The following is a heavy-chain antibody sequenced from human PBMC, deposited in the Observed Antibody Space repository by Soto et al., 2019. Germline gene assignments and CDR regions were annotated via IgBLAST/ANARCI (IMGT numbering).Heavy chain of an antibody. V-gene: IGHV3-23*01. CDR2: ISGSDDST. CDR1: GFTFSSYA. CDR3: AKRSSPSTFDY. J-gene: IGHJ4*02. Sequence: EVQLLESGGGLVQPGESLRLSCAASGFTFSSYAMSWVRQAPGKGLEWVSVISGSDDSTYYADSVKGRFTISRDNSKNPLYLQINSLRAEDTAVYYCAKRSSPSTFDYWGQGTLVTVSS. D-gene: IGHD6-6*01.